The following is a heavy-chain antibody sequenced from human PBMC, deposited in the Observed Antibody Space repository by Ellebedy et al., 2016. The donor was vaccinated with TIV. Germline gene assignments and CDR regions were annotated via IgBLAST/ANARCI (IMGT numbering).Heavy chain of an antibody. V-gene: IGHV4-59*13. CDR3: ARGSTIMVRGVIDY. CDR1: GGSISSYY. J-gene: IGHJ4*02. D-gene: IGHD3-10*01. Sequence: SETLSLTXTVSGGSISSYYWSWIRQPPGKGLEWIGYIYYSGSTNYNPSLKSRVTISVDTSKNQFSLKLSSVTAADTAVYYCARGSTIMVRGVIDYWGQGTLVTVSS. CDR2: IYYSGST.